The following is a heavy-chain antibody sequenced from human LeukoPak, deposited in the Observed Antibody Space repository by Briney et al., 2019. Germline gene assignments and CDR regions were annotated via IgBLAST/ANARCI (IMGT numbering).Heavy chain of an antibody. CDR2: IIPIFGTA. J-gene: IGHJ5*02. Sequence: VASVKVSCKASGGTFSSYAISWVRQAPGQGLEWMGVIIPIFGTANYAQRFQGRVTITADESTSTAYMELSSLRSEDTAVYYCARNYYDSSGYYTGWFDPWGQGTLVTVSS. CDR3: ARNYYDSSGYYTGWFDP. V-gene: IGHV1-69*13. CDR1: GGTFSSYA. D-gene: IGHD3-22*01.